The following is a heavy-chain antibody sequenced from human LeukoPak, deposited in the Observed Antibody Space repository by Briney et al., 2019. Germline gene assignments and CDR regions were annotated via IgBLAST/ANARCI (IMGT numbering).Heavy chain of an antibody. Sequence: GGSLRLTCAVSGFTITSWSMNWVRQAPGKGLEWLSYISSGGSPIYYADSVKGRFTISRDDAKNLVYLQMNSLRAEDTAVYYCTYLRTPYYNDKWVDPWGQGALVTVSS. CDR1: GFTITSWS. D-gene: IGHD3/OR15-3a*01. CDR3: TYLRTPYYNDKWVDP. CDR2: ISSGGSPI. J-gene: IGHJ5*02. V-gene: IGHV3-48*04.